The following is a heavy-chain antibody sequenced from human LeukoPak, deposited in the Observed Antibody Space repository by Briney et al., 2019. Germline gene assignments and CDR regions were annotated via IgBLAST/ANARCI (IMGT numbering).Heavy chain of an antibody. J-gene: IGHJ4*02. D-gene: IGHD4-17*01. CDR3: TTADYGDYFFDY. V-gene: IGHV3-7*03. Sequence: GGSLRLSCAASPGITFSDYWMNWVRQAPGKGLEWVAIISQDGREKLYLDSVKGRFTIPIDNAKSSVYLQINSLRAEDTAVYYCTTADYGDYFFDYWGQGTLVTVSS. CDR1: PGITFSDYW. CDR2: ISQDGREK.